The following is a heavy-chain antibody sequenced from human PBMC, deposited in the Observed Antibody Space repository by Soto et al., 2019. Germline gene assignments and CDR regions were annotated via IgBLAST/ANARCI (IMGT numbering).Heavy chain of an antibody. J-gene: IGHJ4*02. CDR3: ARDPSAGAAAGVDY. CDR2: IWYDGSNK. CDR1: GFTFSSYG. V-gene: IGHV3-33*01. Sequence: QTGGSLRLSCAASGFTFSSYGMHWVRQAPGKGLEWVAVIWYDGSNKYYADSVKGRFTISRDNSKNTLYLQMNSLRAEDTAVYYCARDPSAGAAAGVDYWGQGTLVTVSS. D-gene: IGHD6-13*01.